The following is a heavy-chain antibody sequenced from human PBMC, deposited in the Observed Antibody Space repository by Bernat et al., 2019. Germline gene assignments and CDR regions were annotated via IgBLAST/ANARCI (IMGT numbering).Heavy chain of an antibody. D-gene: IGHD3-16*01. J-gene: IGHJ5*02. CDR1: GFTFSDYY. V-gene: IGHV3-11*06. Sequence: QVQLVESGGGLVKPGGSLRLSCAASGFTFSDYYMSWIRQAPGKGLEWVSYISSSSSYTNYADSVKGRFTISRDNAKNSLYLQMNSLRAEDTAVYYCARDYLYYDYISHPWGQGTLVTVSS. CDR3: ARDYLYYDYISHP. CDR2: ISSSSSYT.